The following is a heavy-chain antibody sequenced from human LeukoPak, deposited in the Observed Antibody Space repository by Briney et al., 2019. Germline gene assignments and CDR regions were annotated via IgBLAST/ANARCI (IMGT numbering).Heavy chain of an antibody. Sequence: PGGSLRLSCAASGFTFSSYAMHWIRQAPGKGLEYVSTISSNGDSTYYANSVKGRFTISRDNSKNTLYLQMNSLRAEDTAVYYCARDSANYDILTGYGDYWGQGTLVTVSS. J-gene: IGHJ4*02. D-gene: IGHD3-9*01. V-gene: IGHV3-64*01. CDR3: ARDSANYDILTGYGDY. CDR1: GFTFSSYA. CDR2: ISSNGDST.